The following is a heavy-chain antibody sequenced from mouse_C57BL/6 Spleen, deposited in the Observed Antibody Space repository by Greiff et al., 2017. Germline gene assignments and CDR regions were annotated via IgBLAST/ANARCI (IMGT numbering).Heavy chain of an antibody. V-gene: IGHV1-55*01. Sequence: VQLQQPGAELVKPGASVKMSCKASGYTFTSYWITWVKQRPGQGLGWIGDIYPGSGSTNYNEKFKSKATLTVDTSSSTAYMQLSSLTSEDSAVYYCAREDTTVDAMDYWGQGTSVTVSS. CDR1: GYTFTSYW. CDR3: AREDTTVDAMDY. CDR2: IYPGSGST. J-gene: IGHJ4*01. D-gene: IGHD1-1*01.